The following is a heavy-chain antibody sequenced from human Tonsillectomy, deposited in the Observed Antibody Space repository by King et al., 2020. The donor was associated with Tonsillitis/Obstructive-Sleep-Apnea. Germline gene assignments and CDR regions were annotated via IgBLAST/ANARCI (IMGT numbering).Heavy chain of an antibody. J-gene: IGHJ3*02. V-gene: IGHV5-10-1*03. Sequence: VQLVESGEEVKKPGESLRISCKGSGYSFTNYWISWVRQMPGKGLEWMGKIDPSDSYTNYRPSFQGHVTISANKSISTAYLQWSGLKASDTARYYCARHLSGSYYDTVFDIWGQGTMVTVSS. CDR2: IDPSDSYT. CDR3: ARHLSGSYYDTVFDI. CDR1: GYSFTNYW. D-gene: IGHD1-26*01.